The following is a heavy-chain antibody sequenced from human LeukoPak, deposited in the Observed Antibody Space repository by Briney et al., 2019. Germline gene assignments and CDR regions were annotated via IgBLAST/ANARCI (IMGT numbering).Heavy chain of an antibody. CDR2: IIPIFGTA. CDR1: GGTFSSYA. V-gene: IGHV1-69*05. CDR3: AREHCSSTSCQYYFDY. J-gene: IGHJ4*02. Sequence: ASVKVSCKASGGTFSSYAISWVRQAPGQGLEWMGGIIPIFGTANYAQKYQGRVTITTDESTSTAYMELSSLRSEDTAVYYCAREHCSSTSCQYYFDYWGQGTLVTVSS. D-gene: IGHD2-2*01.